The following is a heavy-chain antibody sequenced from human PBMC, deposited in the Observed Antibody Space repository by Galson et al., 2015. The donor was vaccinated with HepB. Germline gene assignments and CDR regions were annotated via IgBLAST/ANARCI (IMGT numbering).Heavy chain of an antibody. J-gene: IGHJ4*02. Sequence: SLRLSCAASGFTVGNSGMHWVRQTPGKGLEWVTFIGYDGTKESYADSVKGRFTISRDNSKKTVYLQMNTLSVEDTAVYYCAKDGSNYYIDYWGQGTLVTVSS. CDR3: AKDGSNYYIDY. D-gene: IGHD4-11*01. CDR1: GFTVGNSG. CDR2: IGYDGTKE. V-gene: IGHV3-30*02.